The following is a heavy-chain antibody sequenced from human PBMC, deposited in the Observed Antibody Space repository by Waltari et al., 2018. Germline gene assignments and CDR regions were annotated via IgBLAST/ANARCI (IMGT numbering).Heavy chain of an antibody. J-gene: IGHJ4*02. D-gene: IGHD6-19*01. V-gene: IGHV1-69*14. CDR1: GGTFSSYA. CDR3: ARGRSSGWGSDY. Sequence: QVQLVQSGAEGKKPGSSVKVSCKASGGTFSSYAISWVRQAPGQGLEWMGGITPIFGTANSAQKFQVRVPITADKSTSTAYMELSSLRSEDTAVYYCARGRSSGWGSDYWGQGTLVTVSS. CDR2: ITPIFGTA.